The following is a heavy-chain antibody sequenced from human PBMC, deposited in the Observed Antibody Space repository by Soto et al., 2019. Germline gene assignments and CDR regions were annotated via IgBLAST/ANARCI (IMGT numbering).Heavy chain of an antibody. CDR2: INPNSGST. CDR3: ARYDYNGYYFDY. Sequence: GASVKVSCKASGYTFTSYGISWVRQAPGQGHEWMGIINPNSGSTTYAQKFQGRVTMTRDTSTSTVYMELSSLRSEDTAVYYCARYDYNGYYFDYWGQGTLVTVSS. V-gene: IGHV1-46*01. CDR1: GYTFTSYG. D-gene: IGHD4-4*01. J-gene: IGHJ4*02.